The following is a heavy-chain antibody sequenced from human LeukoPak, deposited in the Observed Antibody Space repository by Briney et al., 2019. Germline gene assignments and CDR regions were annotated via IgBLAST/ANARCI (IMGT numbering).Heavy chain of an antibody. D-gene: IGHD2-2*01. CDR3: AKEGGYCSSTSCSHLYYFDY. Sequence: GGSLRLSCAASGFTFSSYWMSWVRQAPGKGLEWVANIKQDGSEKYYVDSVKGRFTISRDNAKNSLYLQMNSLRAEDTAVYYCAKEGGYCSSTSCSHLYYFDYWGQGTLVTVSS. CDR1: GFTFSSYW. V-gene: IGHV3-7*01. J-gene: IGHJ4*02. CDR2: IKQDGSEK.